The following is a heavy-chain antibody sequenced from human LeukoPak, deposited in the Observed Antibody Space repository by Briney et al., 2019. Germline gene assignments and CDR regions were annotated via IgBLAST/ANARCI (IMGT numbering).Heavy chain of an antibody. CDR1: GDSISSYY. Sequence: SETLSLTCTVSGDSISSYYWNWIRQPPGKGLEWIGEINHSGSTNYNPSLKSRVTISVDTSKNQFSLKLISVTAADTAVYYCASLVVPAASAYYYGMDVWGQGTTVTVSS. J-gene: IGHJ6*02. CDR2: INHSGST. V-gene: IGHV4-34*01. D-gene: IGHD2-2*01. CDR3: ASLVVPAASAYYYGMDV.